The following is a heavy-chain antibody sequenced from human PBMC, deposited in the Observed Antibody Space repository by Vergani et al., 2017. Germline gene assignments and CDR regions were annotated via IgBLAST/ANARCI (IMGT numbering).Heavy chain of an antibody. CDR2: ISWNSGSI. CDR3: AKVHRGLNWENDAFDI. Sequence: EVQLVESGGGLVQPGRSLRLSCAASGFTFDDYAMHWVRQAPGMGLEWVSGISWNSGSIGYADSVKGRFTISRDNAKNSLYLQMNSLRAEDTALYYCAKVHRGLNWENDAFDIWGQGTMVTVSS. V-gene: IGHV3-9*01. D-gene: IGHD7-27*01. J-gene: IGHJ3*02. CDR1: GFTFDDYA.